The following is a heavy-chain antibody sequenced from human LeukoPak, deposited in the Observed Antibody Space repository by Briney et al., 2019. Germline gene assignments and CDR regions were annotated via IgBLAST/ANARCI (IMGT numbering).Heavy chain of an antibody. V-gene: IGHV4-34*01. J-gene: IGHJ4*02. CDR1: GGSFSGYY. D-gene: IGHD4-23*01. Sequence: SETLSLTCAVYGGSFSGYYWSWIRQPPGKGLEWIGEINHSGSTNYNPSLKSRVTISVDTSKNQFSLKLSSVTAADTAVYYCARWGALRWTRGGGYFDYWGQGTLVTVSS. CDR2: INHSGST. CDR3: ARWGALRWTRGGGYFDY.